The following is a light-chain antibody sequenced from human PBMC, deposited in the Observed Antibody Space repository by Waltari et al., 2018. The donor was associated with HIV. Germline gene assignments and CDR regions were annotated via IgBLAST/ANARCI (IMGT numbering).Light chain of an antibody. CDR3: GTWDSSLSAYV. V-gene: IGLV1-51*02. J-gene: IGLJ1*01. Sequence: QSVMTQPPSVSAAPGQKVTLSCSGGISNVGENYVSWYQQVPGEAPKLLMYENNKRPSGIPDRFSGSKSGTSATLDITGLQTGDEADYYCGTWDSSLSAYVVGTGTKVPVL. CDR2: ENN. CDR1: ISNVGENY.